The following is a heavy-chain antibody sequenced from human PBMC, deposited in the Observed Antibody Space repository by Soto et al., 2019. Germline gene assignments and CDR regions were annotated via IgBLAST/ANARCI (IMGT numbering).Heavy chain of an antibody. CDR1: GFTFSRYG. D-gene: IGHD5-12*01. CDR2: IGYDGSSQ. CDR3: ARDRVSYSGYGEAFDI. V-gene: IGHV3-33*01. Sequence: QVQLVESGGGVVQPGRSLRLSCAASGFTFSRYGMNWVRQAPGKGLEWVAGIGYDGSSQYYADSVKGRLTIFRDNSKNTLSVQMNNLRVEETAVYYCARDRVSYSGYGEAFDIWVQGTMVTVSS. J-gene: IGHJ3*02.